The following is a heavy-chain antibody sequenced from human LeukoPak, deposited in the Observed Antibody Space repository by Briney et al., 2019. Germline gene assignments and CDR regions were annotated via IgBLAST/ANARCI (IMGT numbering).Heavy chain of an antibody. CDR1: GFTLITYW. Sequence: GGSLRLSCAASGFTLITYWMSWVRQAPGKGLEWAASIKQDGSDKYSVDSVKGRFAISRDNAKNSLYLQMNSLRAEDTAVYYCARGRSGYGYWGQGTLVTVSS. V-gene: IGHV3-7*01. D-gene: IGHD5-12*01. J-gene: IGHJ4*02. CDR2: IKQDGSDK. CDR3: ARGRSGYGY.